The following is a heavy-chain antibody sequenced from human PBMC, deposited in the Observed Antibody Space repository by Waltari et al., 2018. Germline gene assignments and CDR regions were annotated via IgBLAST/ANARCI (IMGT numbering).Heavy chain of an antibody. CDR1: GFTVSSNY. CDR3: ARGEYSSGPGRLDP. V-gene: IGHV3-53*01. CDR2: IDRGGST. D-gene: IGHD6-19*01. Sequence: EVQLVESGGGLIQPGGSLRLSCAASGFTVSSNYMSWVRQAPGKGREWVQVIDRGGSTYDADSVKGRCTMSRDKSKNRLYLQMNSLRAEDTAVYYCARGEYSSGPGRLDPWGQGTLVTVSS. J-gene: IGHJ5*02.